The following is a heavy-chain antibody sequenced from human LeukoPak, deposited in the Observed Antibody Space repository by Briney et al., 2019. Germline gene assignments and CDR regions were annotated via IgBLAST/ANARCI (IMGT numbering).Heavy chain of an antibody. CDR1: GFTFSSYA. V-gene: IGHV3-23*01. Sequence: GGSLRLSCAASGFTFSSYAMGWVRQAPGKGLEWVSAITASGGNTYYADSVKGRFTVSRDNSKNTLYLQVNSLRAEDTAVYYCAKGNGYSYGRYYFDYWGQGTLVTVSS. D-gene: IGHD5-18*01. J-gene: IGHJ4*02. CDR2: ITASGGNT. CDR3: AKGNGYSYGRYYFDY.